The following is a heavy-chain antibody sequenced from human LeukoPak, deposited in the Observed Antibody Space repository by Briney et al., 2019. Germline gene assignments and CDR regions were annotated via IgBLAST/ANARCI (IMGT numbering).Heavy chain of an antibody. Sequence: GGSLRLSCAASGFTFSDYYMSWIRQAPGKGLEWVSYISSSGSTIYYADSVKGRFTISRDNAKNSLYLQMNSLRAEDTAVYYCARDEDWGLYYFDYWGQGTLVTVSS. J-gene: IGHJ4*02. V-gene: IGHV3-11*04. CDR3: ARDEDWGLYYFDY. CDR2: ISSSGSTI. D-gene: IGHD7-27*01. CDR1: GFTFSDYY.